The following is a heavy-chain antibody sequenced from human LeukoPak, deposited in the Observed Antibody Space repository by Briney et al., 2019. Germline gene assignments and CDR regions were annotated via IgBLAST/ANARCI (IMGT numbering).Heavy chain of an antibody. J-gene: IGHJ4*02. CDR3: ARVLRAPRVQLRGANTYYFDY. D-gene: IGHD3-10*01. CDR1: GYTFTGYY. CDR2: INPNSGGT. Sequence: ASVTVSCKGSGYTFTGYYMHWMRQAPGQGLEWMGWINPNSGGTNYSQKFQGRVTITRDTSISTAYMELSRLRSDDTAVYYCARVLRAPRVQLRGANTYYFDYWGQGTLVTVSS. V-gene: IGHV1-2*02.